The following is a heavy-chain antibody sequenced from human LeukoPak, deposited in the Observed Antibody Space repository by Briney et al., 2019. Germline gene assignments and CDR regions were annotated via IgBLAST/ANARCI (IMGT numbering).Heavy chain of an antibody. Sequence: GALRLSCAASGFTFSSYWMSWVRQAPGKGLEWVANINQDGSEKHCVDSVKGRFTISRDNAKNSMYLQMNSLRVEDTAVYYCARGGYTYDSWGQGTLVTVSS. CDR2: INQDGSEK. J-gene: IGHJ5*02. CDR1: GFTFSSYW. D-gene: IGHD5-18*01. CDR3: ARGGYTYDS. V-gene: IGHV3-7*01.